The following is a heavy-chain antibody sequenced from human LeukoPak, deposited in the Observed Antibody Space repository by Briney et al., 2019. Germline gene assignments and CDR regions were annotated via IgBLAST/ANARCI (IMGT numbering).Heavy chain of an antibody. J-gene: IGHJ3*02. CDR2: ISYDGSNK. Sequence: GRSLRLSCAASGFTFSSYAMHWVRQAPGKGLEWVAVISYDGSNKYYADSVKGRFTISRDNSKNTLYLQMNSLRAEDTAVYYCARDFYNWNRPGAFDIWGQGTVVIVSS. CDR1: GFTFSSYA. CDR3: ARDFYNWNRPGAFDI. V-gene: IGHV3-30-3*01. D-gene: IGHD1-20*01.